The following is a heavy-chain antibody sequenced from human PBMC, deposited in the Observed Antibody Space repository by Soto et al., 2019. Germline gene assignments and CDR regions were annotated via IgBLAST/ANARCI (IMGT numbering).Heavy chain of an antibody. D-gene: IGHD3-22*01. J-gene: IGHJ5*02. CDR3: AKDGYYYDRSGYPGPLGFDP. CDR2: ISDSGSRT. CDR1: GFTFSTYA. Sequence: GGSLRLSCAASGFTFSTYAMIWVRQAPGKGLEWVSAISDSGSRTYYADSVKGRFTVSRDDSKNTIYLQMNSLRAEDTAVYYCAKDGYYYDRSGYPGPLGFDPWGQGTLVTVSS. V-gene: IGHV3-23*01.